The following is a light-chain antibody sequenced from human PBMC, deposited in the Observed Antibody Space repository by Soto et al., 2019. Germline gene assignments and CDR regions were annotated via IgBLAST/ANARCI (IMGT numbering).Light chain of an antibody. CDR3: RSYPSSSPYL. CDR1: SSDVGGYNY. J-gene: IGLJ1*01. CDR2: EVS. Sequence: QSVLTQPASVSGSPGQSITISCTGTSSDVGGYNYVSWYQQHPGKAPKLMIYEVSNRPSGVSNRFSGSKSGNTASLTISGLQAEDESDYYCRSYPSSSPYLFGNGTKVT. V-gene: IGLV2-14*01.